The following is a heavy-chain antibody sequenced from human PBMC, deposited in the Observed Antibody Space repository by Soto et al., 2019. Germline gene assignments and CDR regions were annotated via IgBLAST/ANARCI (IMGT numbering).Heavy chain of an antibody. J-gene: IGHJ5*02. CDR3: ASDRAGSSPTPGVSFDP. CDR2: IWYDGRNK. D-gene: IGHD6-13*01. V-gene: IGHV3-33*01. Sequence: QVQLVESGGGVVQPGRSLRLSCAASGFTFSSYGMHWVRQAPGKGLEWVAVIWYDGRNKYYADSVKGRFTISRDNAKNTLYLQMNSLRAEDTAVYYCASDRAGSSPTPGVSFDPWGQGTLVTVSS. CDR1: GFTFSSYG.